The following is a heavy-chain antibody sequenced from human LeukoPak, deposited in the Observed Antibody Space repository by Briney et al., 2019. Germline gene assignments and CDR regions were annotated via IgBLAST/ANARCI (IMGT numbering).Heavy chain of an antibody. D-gene: IGHD6-13*01. J-gene: IGHJ3*02. CDR1: GFTFSSYW. Sequence: GGSLRLSCAASGFTFSSYWMSWVRQAPGKGLEWVANIKQDGSEKYYVDSVKGRFTISRDNAKNSLYPQMNSLRAEDTAVYYCIAAATNAFDIWGQGTMVTVSS. CDR2: IKQDGSEK. CDR3: IAAATNAFDI. V-gene: IGHV3-7*01.